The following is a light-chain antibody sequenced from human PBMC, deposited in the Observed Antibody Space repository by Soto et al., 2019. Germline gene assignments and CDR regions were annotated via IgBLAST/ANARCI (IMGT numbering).Light chain of an antibody. CDR1: SSDIGLYNY. Sequence: QSALTQPASLSGSPGQSITISCTGTSSDIGLYNYVSWYQQHPDKVPKLLIYDVNNRPSGISNRFSGSKSGNTASLTISGLQAEDEADYYCNSYTTNSTIVFGGGTQLTVL. CDR2: DVN. V-gene: IGLV2-14*03. J-gene: IGLJ3*02. CDR3: NSYTTNSTIV.